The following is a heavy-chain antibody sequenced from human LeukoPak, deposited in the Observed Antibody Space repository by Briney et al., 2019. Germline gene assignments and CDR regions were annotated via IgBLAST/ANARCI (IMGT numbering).Heavy chain of an antibody. CDR2: FDPEDGET. D-gene: IGHD6-19*01. CDR3: ATEPIAVAATRWFDP. J-gene: IGHJ5*02. V-gene: IGHV1-24*01. CDR1: GYTFTSYD. Sequence: ASVTVSCTASGYTFTSYDINWVRQATGQGLEWMGGFDPEDGETIYAQKFQGRVTMTEDTSTDTAYMELSSLRSEDTAVYYCATEPIAVAATRWFDPWGQGTLVTVSS.